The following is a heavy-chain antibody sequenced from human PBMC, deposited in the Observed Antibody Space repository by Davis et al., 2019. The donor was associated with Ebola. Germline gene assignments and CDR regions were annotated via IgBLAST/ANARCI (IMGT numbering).Heavy chain of an antibody. D-gene: IGHD2-15*01. CDR3: ARALGSGGDV. CDR1: DSPSVAML. CDR2: LVVMGST. Sequence: GESLKSPVQPLDSPSVAMLCTGSARLQGRDWNMFQLLVVMGSTYSADSVKGRFTISRDNSKNTLYLQMSSLRAEDTAVYYCARALGSGGDVWGQGTTVTVSS. V-gene: IGHV3-64D*08. J-gene: IGHJ6*02.